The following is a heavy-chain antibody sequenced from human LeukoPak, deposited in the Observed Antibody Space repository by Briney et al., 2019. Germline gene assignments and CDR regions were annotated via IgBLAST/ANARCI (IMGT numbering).Heavy chain of an antibody. CDR1: GYSFTSHY. CDR2: INPSGSST. Sequence: VASAKVSCKASGYSFTSHYMHWVRQAPGQGLEWMGLINPSGSSTLYAQKFQGRVTMTRDMSTTTDYMELSSLRSEDTAVYYCARDNSVGDIAWWFDPWGQGTLVTVSS. V-gene: IGHV1-46*01. CDR3: ARDNSVGDIAWWFDP. D-gene: IGHD3-16*02. J-gene: IGHJ5*02.